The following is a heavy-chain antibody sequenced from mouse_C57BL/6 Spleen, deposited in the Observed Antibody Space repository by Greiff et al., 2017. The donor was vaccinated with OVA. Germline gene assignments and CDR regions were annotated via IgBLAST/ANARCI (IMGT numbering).Heavy chain of an antibody. CDR3: ASSATEGAMDY. D-gene: IGHD1-2*01. J-gene: IGHJ4*01. V-gene: IGHV1-63*01. CDR2: IYPGGGYT. CDR1: GYTFTNYW. Sequence: VQLQQSGAELVRPGTSVKMSCKASGYTFTNYWIGWAKQRPGHGLAWIGDIYPGGGYTNYNEKFKGKATLTADKSSSTAYMQFSSLTSEDSAVYYCASSATEGAMDYWGQGTSVTVSS.